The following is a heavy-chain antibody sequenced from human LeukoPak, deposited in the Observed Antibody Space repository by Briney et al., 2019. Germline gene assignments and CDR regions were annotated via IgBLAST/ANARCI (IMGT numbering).Heavy chain of an antibody. V-gene: IGHV3-21*01. D-gene: IGHD6-6*01. CDR2: ISSSSSYI. Sequence: GGSLRLSCAASGFTFSSYSMNWVRQAPGKGLEWVSSISSSSSYIYYADSVKGRFTISRDNAKNSLYLQMNSLRAEDTAVYYCASCGQLARCYWGQGTLVTVST. CDR3: ASCGQLARCY. CDR1: GFTFSSYS. J-gene: IGHJ4*02.